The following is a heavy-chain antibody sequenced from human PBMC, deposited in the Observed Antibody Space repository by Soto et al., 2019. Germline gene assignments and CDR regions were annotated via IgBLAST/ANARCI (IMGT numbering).Heavy chain of an antibody. V-gene: IGHV4-59*08. D-gene: IGHD6-19*01. CDR2: IYYSGST. CDR3: ARSYSSGWYTPPRFDP. J-gene: IGHJ5*02. CDR1: GGSISSYY. Sequence: QVQLQESGPGLVKPSETLSLTCTVSGGSISSYYWSWIRQPPGKGLEWIGYIYYSGSTNYNPSLKSRVTISVDTSKNQFSLKLSSVTAAATAVYYCARSYSSGWYTPPRFDPWGQGTLVTVSS.